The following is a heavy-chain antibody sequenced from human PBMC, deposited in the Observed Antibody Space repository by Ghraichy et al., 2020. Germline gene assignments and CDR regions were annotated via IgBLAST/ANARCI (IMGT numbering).Heavy chain of an antibody. CDR1: GYTFTSYV. CDR3: AREAAGAGAAYSLDY. J-gene: IGHJ4*02. D-gene: IGHD2-21*01. CDR2: ITPNNGNT. Sequence: ASVKVSCKASGYTFTSYVLTWVCQAPGQGLEWMGWITPNNGNTNYAQNLQGRVTVTTDTSTSTAYMELRSLRSDDTAVYYCAREAAGAGAAYSLDYWGQGTLVTVSS. V-gene: IGHV1-18*01.